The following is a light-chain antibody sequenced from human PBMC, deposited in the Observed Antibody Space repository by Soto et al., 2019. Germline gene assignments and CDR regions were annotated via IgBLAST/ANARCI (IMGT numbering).Light chain of an antibody. CDR1: SSDVGGYNS. V-gene: IGLV2-11*01. Sequence: QSALTQPRSVSGSPGQSVTISCTGTSSDVGGYNSVSWYQHHPGKAPKLMIYDVTKRPSGVTDRFSGSKSGKTASLTISGLQAEDDAGYYFCSYAGSRVVFGGGTKLTVL. CDR3: CSYAGSRVV. CDR2: DVT. J-gene: IGLJ2*01.